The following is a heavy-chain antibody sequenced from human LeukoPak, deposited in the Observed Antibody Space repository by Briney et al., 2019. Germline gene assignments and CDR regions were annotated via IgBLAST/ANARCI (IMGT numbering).Heavy chain of an antibody. CDR3: ARGKYCGGDCYFDY. Sequence: PSETLSLTRTVSGDSISSYYGSWIRQPAGKGLEWIGRMYSSGSSNYNTSLKSRVTMSIDTSKNQFSLKLSSMTVADTAVYYFARGKYCGGDCYFDYSGQGSLVTVSS. V-gene: IGHV4-4*07. D-gene: IGHD2-21*02. CDR2: MYSSGSS. CDR1: GDSISSYY. J-gene: IGHJ4*02.